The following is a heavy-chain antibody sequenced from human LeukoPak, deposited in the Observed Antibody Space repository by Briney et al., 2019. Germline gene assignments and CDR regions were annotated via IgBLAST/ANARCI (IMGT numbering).Heavy chain of an antibody. CDR2: INPNSGGT. J-gene: IGHJ5*02. Sequence: EASVKVSCKASGYTFTGYYMHWVRQAPGQGLEWMGWINPNSGGTNYAQKFQGRVTMTRDTSISTAYMELSRLRSDDTAVYYCAREYGILTGYHSSDPWGQGTLVTVSS. CDR3: AREYGILTGYHSSDP. CDR1: GYTFTGYY. V-gene: IGHV1-2*02. D-gene: IGHD3-9*01.